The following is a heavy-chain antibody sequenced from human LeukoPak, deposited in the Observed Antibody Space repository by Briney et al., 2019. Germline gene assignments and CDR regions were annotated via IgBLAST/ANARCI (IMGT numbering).Heavy chain of an antibody. Sequence: PGGSLRLSCAASGFTFINYAMSWVRQAPGKGLEWVSTISAGGGTHYADSGKGRFTISRDNSKNTVSLHMNSLRAEDSAIYRCARAYDKAYDYWGQGTLVTVSS. CDR2: ISAGGGT. V-gene: IGHV3-23*01. CDR3: ARAYDKAYDY. J-gene: IGHJ4*02. CDR1: GFTFINYA. D-gene: IGHD2-21*01.